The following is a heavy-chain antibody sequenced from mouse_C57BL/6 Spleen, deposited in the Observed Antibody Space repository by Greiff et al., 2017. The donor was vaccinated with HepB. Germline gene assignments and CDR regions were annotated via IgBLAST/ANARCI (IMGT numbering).Heavy chain of an antibody. D-gene: IGHD1-1*01. J-gene: IGHJ3*01. CDR3: ASQYNGSSYGFAY. CDR2: IYPGDGDT. CDR1: GYAFSSSW. Sequence: QVQLQQSGPELVKPGASVKISCKASGYAFSSSWMNWVKQRPGKGLEWIGRIYPGDGDTNYNGKFKGKATLTADKSSSTAYMQLSSLTSEDSAVYFCASQYNGSSYGFAYWGQGTLVTVSA. V-gene: IGHV1-82*01.